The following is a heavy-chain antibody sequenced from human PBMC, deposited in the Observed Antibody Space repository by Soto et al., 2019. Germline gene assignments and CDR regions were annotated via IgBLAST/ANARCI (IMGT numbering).Heavy chain of an antibody. D-gene: IGHD2-2*01. CDR1: GGTFSSYA. Sequence: SVKVSCKASGGTFSSYAISWVRQAPGQGLEWVGGIIPIFGTANYAQKFQGRVTITADESTSTAYMELSSLRSEDTAVYYCAREGALGYCSSTSCYGRFDPWGQGTLVTVSS. V-gene: IGHV1-69*13. CDR2: IIPIFGTA. J-gene: IGHJ5*02. CDR3: AREGALGYCSSTSCYGRFDP.